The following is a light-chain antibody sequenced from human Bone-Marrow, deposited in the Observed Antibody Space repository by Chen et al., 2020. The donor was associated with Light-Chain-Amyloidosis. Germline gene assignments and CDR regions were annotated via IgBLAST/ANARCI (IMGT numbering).Light chain of an antibody. J-gene: IGLJ1*01. CDR2: DVN. CDR1: SSDVGGYNF. CDR3: TSYTSSHTYV. Sequence: QSALTQPASVSGSPGQSLIISCPGTSSDVGGYNFVSWYQQHPGKASKLMIFDVNHRPSGVSNRFSGSKSDNTASLTISGLQPEDEADYYCTSYTSSHTYVFGTGTEVTVL. V-gene: IGLV2-14*03.